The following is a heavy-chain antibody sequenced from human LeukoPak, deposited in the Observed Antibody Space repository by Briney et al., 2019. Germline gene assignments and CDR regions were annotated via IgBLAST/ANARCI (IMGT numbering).Heavy chain of an antibody. CDR1: GGSISSYY. V-gene: IGHV4-59*01. Sequence: SETLSLTCTVSGGSISSYYWSWVRQPPGKGLEWVGYIYYSGSTNYNPSLKSRVTISVDTSKNQFSLKLISVTAADTAVYYCVRGYCSGGSCYPALDLWGQGTLVPVSS. J-gene: IGHJ5*02. CDR3: VRGYCSGGSCYPALDL. D-gene: IGHD2-15*01. CDR2: IYYSGST.